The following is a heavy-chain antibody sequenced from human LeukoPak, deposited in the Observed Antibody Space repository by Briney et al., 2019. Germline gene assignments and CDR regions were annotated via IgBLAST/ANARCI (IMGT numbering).Heavy chain of an antibody. CDR2: IYTSGST. CDR1: GGSISSYY. J-gene: IGHJ4*02. Sequence: SETLSVTCTVSGGSISSYYWSWIRQPAGKGLEWIGRIYTSGSTNYNPSLKSRVTMSVDTSKNQFSLKLSSVTAADTAVYYCARELGGIAADYYFDYWGQGTLVTVSS. D-gene: IGHD6-13*01. CDR3: ARELGGIAADYYFDY. V-gene: IGHV4-4*07.